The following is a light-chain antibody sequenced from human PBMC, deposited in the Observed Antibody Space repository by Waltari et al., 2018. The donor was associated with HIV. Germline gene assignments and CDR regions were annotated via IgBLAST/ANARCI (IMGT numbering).Light chain of an antibody. V-gene: IGLV1-44*01. CDR1: ASHIGGNP. CDR2: NND. Sequence: QSVVTQPPSASGTPGQRVPMSCSGTASHIGGNPLNWYQHPPQTAPKLLIYNNDERPSGVPDRFSASKTGTSASLDISGLQSEDEADYYCATWDDGLSGWVFGGGTKLTVL. J-gene: IGLJ3*02. CDR3: ATWDDGLSGWV.